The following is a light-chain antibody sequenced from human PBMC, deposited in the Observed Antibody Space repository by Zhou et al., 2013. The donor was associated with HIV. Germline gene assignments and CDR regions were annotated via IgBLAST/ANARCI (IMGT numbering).Light chain of an antibody. CDR3: QQYGISPVT. J-gene: IGKJ2*01. CDR1: QSVNSRY. CDR2: GAS. Sequence: EFVLTQSPGTLSLSPGGRATLSCRDSQSVNSRYFAWYQQKPGQAPRLLIYGASSRATGIPDRFSGSGSGTDFTRTISRQEPEDFAVYYCQQYGISPVTFGQGTKLEIK. V-gene: IGKV3-20*01.